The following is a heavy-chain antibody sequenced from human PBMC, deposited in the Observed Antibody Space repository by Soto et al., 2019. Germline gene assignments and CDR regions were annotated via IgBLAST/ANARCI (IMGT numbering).Heavy chain of an antibody. CDR2: IFSNDEK. CDR1: GFSLSNAGMG. D-gene: IGHD6-13*01. CDR3: ARYLPYSSNFFDC. J-gene: IGHJ4*02. Sequence: QVTLKESGPVLVKPTETLTLTCTVSGFSLSNAGMGVSWIRQPPGKALEWLAHIFSNDEKSYSTSQKRRLNISKDTSKSQVVLTMTNMDPVDTATFYCARYLPYSSNFFDCWGQGTLVTVSS. V-gene: IGHV2-26*01.